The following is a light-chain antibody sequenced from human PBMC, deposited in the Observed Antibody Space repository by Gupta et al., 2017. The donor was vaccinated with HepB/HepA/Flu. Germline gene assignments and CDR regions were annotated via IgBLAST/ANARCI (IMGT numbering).Light chain of an antibody. CDR2: LEGSGSY. J-gene: IGLJ3*02. CDR3: ETGASNPS. CDR1: SGHSSYI. V-gene: IGLV4-60*03. Sequence: QPVLTQSSSASASLGSSVKLTCTLSSGHSSYIIAWHQQQPGKAPRYLMKLEGSGSYNKGSGVPDRFSGSSSGADRYPTISNRQSEDEADYYCETGASNPSFGGGTKLTVL.